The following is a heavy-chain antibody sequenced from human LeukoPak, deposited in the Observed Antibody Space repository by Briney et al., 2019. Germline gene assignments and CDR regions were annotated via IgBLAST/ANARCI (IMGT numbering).Heavy chain of an antibody. Sequence: GGSLRLSCAASGFTFSSYAMHWVRQAPGKGLEWVAVISYDGSNKYYADSVKGRFTISRDNSKNTLYLQMNSLRAEDTAVYYRARDSAAAGETPYYYYYGMDVWGQGTTVTVSS. CDR2: ISYDGSNK. J-gene: IGHJ6*02. V-gene: IGHV3-30-3*01. CDR1: GFTFSSYA. D-gene: IGHD6-13*01. CDR3: ARDSAAAGETPYYYYYGMDV.